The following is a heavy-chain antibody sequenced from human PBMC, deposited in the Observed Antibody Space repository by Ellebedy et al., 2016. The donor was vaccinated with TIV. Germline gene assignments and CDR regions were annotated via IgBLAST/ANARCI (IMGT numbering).Heavy chain of an antibody. V-gene: IGHV4-59*01. D-gene: IGHD4-11*01. CDR3: AGVIDYANLPRLDP. J-gene: IGHJ5*02. CDR1: GGSISSYY. Sequence: SETLSLXCTVSGGSISSYYWSWIRQPPGKGLEWIGYIYHGGSTSYNSSLKSRVTISLDTSKNQFSLKLNSVTAADTAVYYCAGVIDYANLPRLDPWGQGTLVTVSS. CDR2: IYHGGST.